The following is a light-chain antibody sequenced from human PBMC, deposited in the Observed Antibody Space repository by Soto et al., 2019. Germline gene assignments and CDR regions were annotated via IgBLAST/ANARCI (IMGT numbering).Light chain of an antibody. CDR1: QSVYTT. CDR2: SAS. Sequence: EIVMTQSPATLSVSPGERATLSCRASQSVYTTLAWYQQRPGQAPRLLIYSASTWATGIPARFSGSGSGTAFTLPISSLQSEDFAVYYCQQYKKWPLTFGGGTTVEIK. J-gene: IGKJ4*01. V-gene: IGKV3-15*01. CDR3: QQYKKWPLT.